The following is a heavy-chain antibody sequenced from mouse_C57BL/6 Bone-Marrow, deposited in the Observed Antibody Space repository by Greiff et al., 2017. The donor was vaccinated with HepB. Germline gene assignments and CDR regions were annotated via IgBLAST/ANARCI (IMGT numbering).Heavy chain of an antibody. D-gene: IGHD2-3*01. CDR2: ISYDGSN. Sequence: DVKLVESGPGLVKPSQSLSLTCSVTGYSITRGYYWNWIRQFPGNKLEWMGYISYDGSNNYNPSLKNRIPITRTPSKNQFFLKLNSVTTEDTATYYCARGGNDGYLFADWGQGTLVTVSA. CDR3: ARGGNDGYLFAD. J-gene: IGHJ3*01. V-gene: IGHV3-6*01. CDR1: GYSITRGYY.